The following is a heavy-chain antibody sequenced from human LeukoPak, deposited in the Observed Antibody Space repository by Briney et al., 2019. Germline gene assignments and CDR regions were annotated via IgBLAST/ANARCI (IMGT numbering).Heavy chain of an antibody. Sequence: GGSLRLSCIVSGFTVSNNYMSWVRQAPGKGLEWVSVIYTAGETYYADSVKGRFTISRDISKNTVYLQVNSLRADDTAMYYCANEGDWGQGTLVTVSS. J-gene: IGHJ4*02. CDR3: ANEGD. D-gene: IGHD3-16*01. V-gene: IGHV3-53*05. CDR2: IYTAGET. CDR1: GFTVSNNY.